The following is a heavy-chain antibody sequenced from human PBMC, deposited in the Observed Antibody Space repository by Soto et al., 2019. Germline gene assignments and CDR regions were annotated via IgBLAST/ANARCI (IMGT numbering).Heavy chain of an antibody. Sequence: GGSLRLSCAASGFTVSSNYMSWVRQAPGKGLEWVSVIYSGGSTYYADSVKGRFTISRDNSKNTLYLQMNSLRAEDTAVYYCARDIPVGCSGGSCYYYYYYLDVWGKGTTVTVSS. CDR3: ARDIPVGCSGGSCYYYYYYLDV. CDR1: GFTVSSNY. D-gene: IGHD2-15*01. V-gene: IGHV3-66*01. J-gene: IGHJ6*03. CDR2: IYSGGST.